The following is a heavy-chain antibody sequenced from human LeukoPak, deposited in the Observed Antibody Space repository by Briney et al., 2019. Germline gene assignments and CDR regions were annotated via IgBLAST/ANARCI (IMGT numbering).Heavy chain of an antibody. CDR3: ARDPYYDFWSGSGHYGMDV. D-gene: IGHD3-3*01. Sequence: PSETLSLTCTVSGGSISSYYWSWIRQPPGKGLEWIGYIYYSGSTNYNPSLKSRVTISVDTSKNQFSLKLSSVTAADTAVYYCARDPYYDFWSGSGHYGMDVWGQGTTVTVSS. V-gene: IGHV4-59*01. J-gene: IGHJ6*02. CDR1: GGSISSYY. CDR2: IYYSGST.